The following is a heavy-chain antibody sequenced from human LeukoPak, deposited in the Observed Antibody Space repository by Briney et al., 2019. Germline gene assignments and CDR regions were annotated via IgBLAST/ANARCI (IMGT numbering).Heavy chain of an antibody. CDR1: GYTFTSYY. V-gene: IGHV1-46*01. CDR3: ARGVWFREMFLHYYMDV. Sequence: GASVKVSCKASGYTFTSYYMHWVRQAPGQGLEWMGIINPSGGSTSYAQKFQGRVTITTDESTSTAYMELSSLRSEDTAVYYCARGVWFREMFLHYYMDVWGKGTTVTVSS. J-gene: IGHJ6*03. CDR2: INPSGGST. D-gene: IGHD3-10*01.